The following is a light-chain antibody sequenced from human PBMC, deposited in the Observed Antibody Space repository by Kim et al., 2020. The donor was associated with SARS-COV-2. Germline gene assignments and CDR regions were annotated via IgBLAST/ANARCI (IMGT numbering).Light chain of an antibody. Sequence: SYELTQPLSVSVALGQTARISCGGNNIGNKNVHWYRQKAGQAPVLVIYRDSNRPSGIPERFSGSNSGNTATLTISRAQAEDEADYFCQVCDSGTGVFGTGTKVTVL. J-gene: IGLJ1*01. CDR3: QVCDSGTGV. CDR1: NIGNKN. CDR2: RDS. V-gene: IGLV3-9*01.